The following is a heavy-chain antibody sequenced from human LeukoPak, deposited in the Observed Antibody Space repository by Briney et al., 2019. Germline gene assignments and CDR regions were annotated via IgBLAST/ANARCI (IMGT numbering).Heavy chain of an antibody. J-gene: IGHJ4*02. CDR2: IYYSGST. V-gene: IGHV4-59*08. Sequence: SETLSLTCTVCGGSISSYYWSWIRQPPGKGLEWIGYIYYSGSTNYNPSLKSRVTISVDTSKNQFSLKLSSVTAADTAVYYCARSLWFGELLPDYWGQGTLVTVSS. D-gene: IGHD3-10*01. CDR3: ARSLWFGELLPDY. CDR1: GGSISSYY.